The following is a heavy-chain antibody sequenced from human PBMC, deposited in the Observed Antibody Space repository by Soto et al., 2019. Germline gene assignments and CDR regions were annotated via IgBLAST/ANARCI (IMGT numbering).Heavy chain of an antibody. V-gene: IGHV3-30-3*01. CDR1: GFTFSSYA. D-gene: IGHD2-21*02. J-gene: IGHJ4*02. CDR2: ISYDGSNK. CDR3: ARDPGISCGGDCYPDY. Sequence: QVQLVESGGGVVQPGRSLRLSCAASGFTFSSYAMHWVRQAPGKGLEWVAVISYDGSNKYYADSVKGRFTISRDNSKNKLYLQMNSLRAEDTAVYYCARDPGISCGGDCYPDYWGQGTLVTVSS.